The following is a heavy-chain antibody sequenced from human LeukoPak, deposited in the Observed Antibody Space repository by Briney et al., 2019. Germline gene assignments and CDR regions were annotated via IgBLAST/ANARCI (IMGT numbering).Heavy chain of an antibody. Sequence: GGSLRLSCTASGFTFGDYAMSWVRQAPGKGLEWVGFIRSKAYGGTTEYAASVKGRFTISRDDSKSIAYLQMNSLKTEDTAVYYCTRYGSSGWNYYYDYWGQGTLVTVSS. CDR1: GFTFGDYA. CDR2: IRSKAYGGTT. CDR3: TRYGSSGWNYYYDY. V-gene: IGHV3-49*04. J-gene: IGHJ4*02. D-gene: IGHD6-19*01.